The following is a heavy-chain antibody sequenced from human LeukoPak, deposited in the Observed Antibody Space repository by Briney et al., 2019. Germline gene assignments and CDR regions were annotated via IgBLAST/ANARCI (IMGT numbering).Heavy chain of an antibody. J-gene: IGHJ4*02. CDR1: GGTFSSYA. CDR3: ARGTYGDYALDY. V-gene: IGHV1-69*04. Sequence: GSSVKVSCKASGGTFSSYAISWVRQAPGQGLERMGRIIPILGIANYAQKFQGRVTITADKSTSTAYMELSSLRSEDTAVYYCARGTYGDYALDYWGQGTLVTVSS. D-gene: IGHD4-17*01. CDR2: IIPILGIA.